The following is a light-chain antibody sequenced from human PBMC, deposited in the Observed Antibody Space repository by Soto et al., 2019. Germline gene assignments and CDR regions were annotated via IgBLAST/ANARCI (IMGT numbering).Light chain of an antibody. CDR1: SSDGGGYNY. CDR2: DVS. Sequence: QSALTQPASVSGSPGQSITISCTGTSSDGGGYNYVSWYQQHPGKAPKLMINDVSERPSGVSHRFSGSKSGNTASLTISGLHAEDEAAYYCRSYTGSSTYVFGTGTKLTVL. CDR3: RSYTGSSTYV. J-gene: IGLJ1*01. V-gene: IGLV2-14*01.